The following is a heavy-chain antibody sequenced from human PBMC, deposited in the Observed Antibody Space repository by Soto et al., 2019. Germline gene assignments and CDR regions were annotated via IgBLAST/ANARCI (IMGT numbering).Heavy chain of an antibody. CDR3: AREEKQLSRYGGDFDY. CDR2: IYYIGTT. J-gene: IGHJ4*02. CDR1: DGSVNSGNYY. V-gene: IGHV4-61*01. D-gene: IGHD3-16*01. Sequence: SATLSVTCTVSDGSVNSGNYYWSWIRQPPGKGLEWIGHIYYIGTTDYNPSLKSRVTISVDTSKNQFSLKVASVTAADTAVYFCAREEKQLSRYGGDFDYWGQGILVTVSS.